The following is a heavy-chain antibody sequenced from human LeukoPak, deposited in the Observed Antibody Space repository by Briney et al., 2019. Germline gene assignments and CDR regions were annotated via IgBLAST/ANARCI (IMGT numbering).Heavy chain of an antibody. CDR3: ARNFDSKGSFDF. Sequence: GGSLRLSCAASGFNFASRWMHWVRQVPGKGLVWVSRISSDGSDTTYADSVKGRFTISRDNVKKIVYLQMRSLRVEDTAVYYCARNFDSKGSFDFWGQGVPCTVSS. D-gene: IGHD3-22*01. J-gene: IGHJ5*01. V-gene: IGHV3-74*01. CDR1: GFNFASRW. CDR2: ISSDGSDT.